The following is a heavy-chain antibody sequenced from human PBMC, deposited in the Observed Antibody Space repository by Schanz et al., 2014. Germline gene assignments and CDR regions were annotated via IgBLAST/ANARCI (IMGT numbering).Heavy chain of an antibody. V-gene: IGHV3-66*01. Sequence: EVQLVESGGGFVQPGGSLGLSCVVSGFTVSSDHMSWVRQAPGKGLEWVSTIYASGATYYADSVKRRFTISRDISKNTLYLQMNTLRAEDTDVYYCAKDPSHGDYDYYFDYWGQGTMVTVSS. CDR3: AKDPSHGDYDYYFDY. CDR1: GFTVSSDH. CDR2: IYASGAT. J-gene: IGHJ4*02. D-gene: IGHD3-22*01.